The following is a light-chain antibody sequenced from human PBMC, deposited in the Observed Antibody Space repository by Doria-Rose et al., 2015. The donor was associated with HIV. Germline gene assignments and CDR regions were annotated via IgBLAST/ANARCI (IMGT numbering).Light chain of an antibody. J-gene: IGKJ1*01. Sequence: EIVLTQSPGTLSLSPGERATLSCRASQSFSSTYLAWYQQKPGQAPSLLIYDGSTRATGIPDRFSASGSGTDLTLTINRLEPEDFALYYCHQYGTSLTFGQGTKVEI. CDR1: QSFSSTY. V-gene: IGKV3-20*01. CDR2: DGS. CDR3: HQYGTSLT.